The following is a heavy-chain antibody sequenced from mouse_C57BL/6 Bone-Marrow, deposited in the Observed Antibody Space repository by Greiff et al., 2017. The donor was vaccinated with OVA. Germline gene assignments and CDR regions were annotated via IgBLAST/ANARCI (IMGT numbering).Heavy chain of an antibody. V-gene: IGHV1-61*01. CDR2: IYPSDSET. CDR3: ARWNYGSYYAMDY. J-gene: IGHJ4*01. CDR1: GYTFTSYW. Sequence: QVQLQQPGAELVRPGSSVKLSCKASGYTFTSYWMDWVKQRPGQGLEWIGNIYPSDSETHYNQKFKDKATLTVDKSSSTAYMQLSSLTSEDSAVYYCARWNYGSYYAMDYWGQGTSVTVSS. D-gene: IGHD1-1*01.